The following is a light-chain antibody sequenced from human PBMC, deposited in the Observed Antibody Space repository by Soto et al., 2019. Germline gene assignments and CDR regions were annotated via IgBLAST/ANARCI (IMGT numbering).Light chain of an antibody. V-gene: IGKV2-30*02. Sequence: DVVMTQSPLSLPVTLGQPASISCRSNQSLVHSDGLAYFSWFQQRPGRSPRRLIYKVSNRDSGVQARFSGSGSGTDFALKISRVEAEDVVVYYCMPGTHCPITFGQGTRLEIK. CDR3: MPGTHCPIT. CDR2: KVS. CDR1: QSLVHSDGLAY. J-gene: IGKJ5*01.